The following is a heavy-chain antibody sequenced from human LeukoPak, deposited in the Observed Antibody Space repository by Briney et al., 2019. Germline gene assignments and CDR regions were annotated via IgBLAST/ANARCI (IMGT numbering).Heavy chain of an antibody. J-gene: IGHJ4*02. D-gene: IGHD3-3*01. Sequence: ASVKVSCKASGYTFTSYDINWVRQATGQGLEWMGWMNPSSGNTGYAQKFQGRVTVTRDTSITTAYMELSSLRSEDTAVYYCARGRDFWGAYTPPDYWGQGTLVTVSS. CDR1: GYTFTSYD. CDR3: ARGRDFWGAYTPPDY. CDR2: MNPSSGNT. V-gene: IGHV1-8*01.